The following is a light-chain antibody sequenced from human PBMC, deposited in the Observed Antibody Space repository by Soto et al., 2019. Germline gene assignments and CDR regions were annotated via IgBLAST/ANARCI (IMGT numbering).Light chain of an antibody. Sequence: EIVFTQSPGTLSLSPGERATLSCRASQSVSSSYLAWYQQKPGQAPKLLIYNAFNRATGIPDRFSGSGSGTDFTLTISRLEPEDSAVYYCQQYGSSPGTFGGGTKVDI. J-gene: IGKJ4*01. CDR1: QSVSSSY. CDR3: QQYGSSPGT. V-gene: IGKV3-20*01. CDR2: NAF.